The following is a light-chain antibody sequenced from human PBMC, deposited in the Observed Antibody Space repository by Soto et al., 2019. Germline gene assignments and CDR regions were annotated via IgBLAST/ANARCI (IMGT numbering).Light chain of an antibody. J-gene: IGLJ3*02. CDR1: SSDVGGYDY. V-gene: IGLV2-14*01. Sequence: QSALTQPASVSGSPGQSITISCTGTSSDVGGYDYVSWYQQHPGKAPKLMIYEVSDRPSGVSSRFSGSKSGNTSSLTISGLQTEDEADYYCTSYSRVSTRWGFGGGTQLTVL. CDR2: EVS. CDR3: TSYSRVSTRWG.